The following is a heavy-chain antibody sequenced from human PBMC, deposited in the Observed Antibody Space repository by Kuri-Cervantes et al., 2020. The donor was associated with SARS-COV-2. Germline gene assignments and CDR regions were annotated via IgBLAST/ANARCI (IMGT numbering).Heavy chain of an antibody. Sequence: GGSLRLSCAASGFTFSDYYMSWIRQAPGKGLEWVSYISSSGSTIYYADSVKGRFTISRDNAKNSLYLQMNSLRAEDTAVYYCANAGFGDPTAPTPDYWGQGTLVTVSS. CDR3: ANAGFGDPTAPTPDY. J-gene: IGHJ4*02. CDR1: GFTFSDYY. CDR2: ISSSGSTI. D-gene: IGHD3-10*01. V-gene: IGHV3-11*04.